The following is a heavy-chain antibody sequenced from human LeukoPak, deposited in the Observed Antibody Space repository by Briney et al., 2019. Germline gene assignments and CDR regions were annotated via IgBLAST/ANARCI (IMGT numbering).Heavy chain of an antibody. CDR2: ISYDGGNK. CDR1: GFTFSSYD. CDR3: ATNSRRPHQYYMDV. J-gene: IGHJ6*03. V-gene: IGHV3-30*03. D-gene: IGHD1-14*01. Sequence: GGSLRLSCAVSGFTFSSYDMHWVRQAPGKGLEWVTLISYDGGNKYYGDSVKGRFTISRDNSKNTLYLQMTSLRVEDTAVYYCATNSRRPHQYYMDVWGKGTTVTISS.